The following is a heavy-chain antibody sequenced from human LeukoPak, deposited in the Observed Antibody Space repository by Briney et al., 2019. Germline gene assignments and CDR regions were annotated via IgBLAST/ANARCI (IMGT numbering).Heavy chain of an antibody. CDR2: INHSGST. CDR3: ARAGGLTGTNDY. J-gene: IGHJ4*02. D-gene: IGHD1-7*01. V-gene: IGHV4-34*01. Sequence: PPETLSLTCAVYGGSFSGYYWSWIRQPPGKGLEWIGEINHSGSTNYNPSLKSRVTISVDTSKNQFSLKLSSVAAADTAVYYCARAGGLTGTNDYWGQGTLVTVSS. CDR1: GGSFSGYY.